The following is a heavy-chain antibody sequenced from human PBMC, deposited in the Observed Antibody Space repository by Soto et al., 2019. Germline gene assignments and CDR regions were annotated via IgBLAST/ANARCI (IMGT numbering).Heavy chain of an antibody. D-gene: IGHD5-18*01. Sequence: QVQLVESGGGVVQPGMSLRLSCAASGVTFSNYAMHWVRQAPGKGLEGVADISYHGTEKGYADSVKGRFTISRDNYKNTLYVHMSSLRPKDRAVYYCAKDMGGVDTGHYGMDVWGQGTTVIVSS. J-gene: IGHJ6*02. CDR3: AKDMGGVDTGHYGMDV. V-gene: IGHV3-30*18. CDR2: ISYHGTEK. CDR1: GVTFSNYA.